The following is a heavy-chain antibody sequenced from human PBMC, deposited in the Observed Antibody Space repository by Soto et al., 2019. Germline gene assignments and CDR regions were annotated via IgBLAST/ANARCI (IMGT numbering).Heavy chain of an antibody. CDR1: GFTFSGSA. Sequence: EVQLVESGGGLVQPGGSLKLSCAASGFTFSGSAMHWVRQASGKGLEWVGRIRSKANSYATAYAASVKGRFTISRDDSKNTAYLQMNSLKTEDTAVYYCTRLGYGSGSYSLDYWGQGTLVTVSS. D-gene: IGHD3-10*01. V-gene: IGHV3-73*02. J-gene: IGHJ4*02. CDR2: IRSKANSYAT. CDR3: TRLGYGSGSYSLDY.